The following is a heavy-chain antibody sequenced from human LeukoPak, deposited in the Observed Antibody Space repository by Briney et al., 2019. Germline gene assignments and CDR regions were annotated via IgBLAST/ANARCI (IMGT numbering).Heavy chain of an antibody. Sequence: PSETLSLTCTVSGGSISSGGYYWSWIRQPPGKGLEWIGYIYYSGSTNYNPSLKSRVTISVDTSKNQFSLKLSSVTAADTAVYYCARLQSGRHRVVFDYWGQGTLVTVSS. CDR1: GGSISSGGYY. J-gene: IGHJ4*02. D-gene: IGHD1-26*01. CDR3: ARLQSGRHRVVFDY. V-gene: IGHV4-61*08. CDR2: IYYSGST.